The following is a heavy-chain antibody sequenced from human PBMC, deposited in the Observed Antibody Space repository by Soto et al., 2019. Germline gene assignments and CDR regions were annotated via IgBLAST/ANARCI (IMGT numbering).Heavy chain of an antibody. CDR3: ARNSLRSWLFYFDS. CDR1: GYTFTSYG. D-gene: IGHD5-12*01. Sequence: QVQLVQSGAEVKKPGASVKVSCKASGYTFTSYGISWVRQAPGQGLEWMGWSSAYNGNTNYAQKLQGRVTMTTDTSTSTAYMKLSSLTSTETAVYYCARNSLRSWLFYFDSSGQRTLVTDSS. V-gene: IGHV1-18*04. J-gene: IGHJ4*02. CDR2: SSAYNGNT.